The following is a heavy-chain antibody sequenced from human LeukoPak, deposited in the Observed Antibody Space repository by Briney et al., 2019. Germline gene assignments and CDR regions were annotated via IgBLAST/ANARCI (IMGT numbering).Heavy chain of an antibody. CDR2: IYYSGST. Sequence: SETLSLTCTVSGGSISSYYWSWIRQPPGKGLEWIGYIYYSGSTNYNPSLKSRVTISVDTSKNQFSLKLSSVTAADTAVYYCARSYSSGWYAGVHAYWGQGTLVTVSS. D-gene: IGHD6-19*01. V-gene: IGHV4-59*01. CDR3: ARSYSSGWYAGVHAY. J-gene: IGHJ4*02. CDR1: GGSISSYY.